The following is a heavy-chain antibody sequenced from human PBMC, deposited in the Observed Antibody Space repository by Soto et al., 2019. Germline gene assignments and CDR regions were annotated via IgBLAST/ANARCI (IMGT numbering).Heavy chain of an antibody. CDR2: MNPNSGNT. D-gene: IGHD5-18*01. V-gene: IGHV1-8*01. Sequence: ASVTVSCKDSVYTFTSYDINWVRQAPGQGLEWMGWMNPNSGNTGYAQKFQGRVTISRNNSKSTVYMEMNSLRAEDTAVYYCARDRSYGKGGMDVWGQGTTVTVSS. CDR1: VYTFTSYD. CDR3: ARDRSYGKGGMDV. J-gene: IGHJ6*02.